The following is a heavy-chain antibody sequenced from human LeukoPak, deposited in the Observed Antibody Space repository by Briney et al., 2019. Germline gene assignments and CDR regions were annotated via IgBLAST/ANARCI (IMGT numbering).Heavy chain of an antibody. CDR2: ISGSGGAT. V-gene: IGHV3-23*01. J-gene: IGHJ4*02. CDR3: AAAPRATPPLLPVDY. CDR1: GFTFSTYA. Sequence: GGSLRLSCAGSGFTFSTYAVSWVRQAPGKGLEWVSSISGSGGATYYADSVRGRFTISRDNSKSTLYLQMSSLRAEDSAVYYCAAAPRATPPLLPVDYWGQGTLVTVSS.